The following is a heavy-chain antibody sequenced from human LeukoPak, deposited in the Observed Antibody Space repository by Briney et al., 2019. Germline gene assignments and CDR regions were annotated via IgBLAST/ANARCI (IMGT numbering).Heavy chain of an antibody. Sequence: LGESLKISCRGSGYSFSTYWITWVRQMPGKGLEWMGRIAPSDSYTNYSPSFQGHVTFSADKSISTAYLQWGSLKASDAAMYFCARHGEYSTDWYYFDYWGQGTLVTVSS. CDR3: ARHGEYSTDWYYFDY. D-gene: IGHD6-19*01. CDR1: GYSFSTYW. J-gene: IGHJ4*02. V-gene: IGHV5-10-1*01. CDR2: IAPSDSYT.